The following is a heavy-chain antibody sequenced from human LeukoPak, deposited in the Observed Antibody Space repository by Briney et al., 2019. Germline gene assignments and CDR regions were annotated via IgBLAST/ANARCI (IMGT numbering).Heavy chain of an antibody. CDR1: GYTFTGYY. V-gene: IGHV1-2*06. CDR3: ARVRGDRDYSYMDV. J-gene: IGHJ6*03. CDR2: INPNSGGT. Sequence: ASVKVSCKASGYTFTGYYMHWVRQAPGHGLEWMGRINPNSGGTNYAQKFQGRVTMTRDTSISTAYMEVSRLRSDDTAMYYCARVRGDRDYSYMDVWGKGTTVTVSS. D-gene: IGHD3-10*01.